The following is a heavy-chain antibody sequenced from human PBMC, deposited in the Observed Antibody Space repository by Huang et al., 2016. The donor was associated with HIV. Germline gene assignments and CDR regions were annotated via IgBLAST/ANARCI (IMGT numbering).Heavy chain of an antibody. V-gene: IGHV4-59*08. CDR2: VFNTGST. Sequence: QVQLQESGPGLVKPSETLSLTCSVSGDSMRRQYWSWIRQPPGKGLQWIGTVFNTGSTNYNPSFQTRVTMSLDTSRSKFSLTLKSVTPADTAVYYCAQEKSFGNWANNWFDPWGQGTLVAVSS. D-gene: IGHD3-16*01. CDR1: GDSMRRQY. CDR3: AQEKSFGNWANNWFDP. J-gene: IGHJ5*02.